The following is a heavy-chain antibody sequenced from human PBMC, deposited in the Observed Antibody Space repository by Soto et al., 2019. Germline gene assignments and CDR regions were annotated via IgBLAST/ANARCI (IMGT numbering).Heavy chain of an antibody. Sequence: EVQLAESGGGLIQPGGSLRLSCAASGLTVSSHYMSWVRQGPGKGLEWVTVIYKGGGTFYADSVKGRFTISRDHSQNTVFLQMNSLSAEDTAVYYCASTRDSGTSYYFDSWGQGTLVTVSS. D-gene: IGHD1-26*01. V-gene: IGHV3-53*01. J-gene: IGHJ4*02. CDR1: GLTVSSHY. CDR3: ASTRDSGTSYYFDS. CDR2: IYKGGGT.